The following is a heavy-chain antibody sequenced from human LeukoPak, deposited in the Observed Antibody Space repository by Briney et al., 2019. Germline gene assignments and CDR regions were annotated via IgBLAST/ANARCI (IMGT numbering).Heavy chain of an antibody. CDR2: MNPNSGNT. CDR3: ARGSQYSSSSPFGY. J-gene: IGHJ4*02. V-gene: IGHV1-8*01. D-gene: IGHD6-6*01. Sequence: ASVKVSCKASGYTFTSYDINWVRQATGQGLEWMGWMNPNSGNTGYAQKFQGRVTMTRNTSISTAYMELSSLRSEDTAVYYCARGSQYSSSSPFGYWGQGTLVTVSS. CDR1: GYTFTSYD.